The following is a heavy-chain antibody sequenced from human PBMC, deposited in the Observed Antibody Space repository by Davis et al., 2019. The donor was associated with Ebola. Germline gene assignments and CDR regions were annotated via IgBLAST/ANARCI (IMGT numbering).Heavy chain of an antibody. J-gene: IGHJ4*02. D-gene: IGHD1-14*01. Sequence: AASVKVSCKASGDIFTKYHIHWVRQAPGQGLEWMGIINPSAGSTHYAQKFQVRVTMTRDTSTRTVYMELSSLRSEDTALYYCAASAGTVGKFDFWGQGSLVSVSS. V-gene: IGHV1-46*01. CDR2: INPSAGST. CDR1: GDIFTKYH. CDR3: AASAGTVGKFDF.